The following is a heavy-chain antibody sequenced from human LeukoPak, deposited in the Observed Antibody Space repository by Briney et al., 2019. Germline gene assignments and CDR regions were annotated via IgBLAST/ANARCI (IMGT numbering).Heavy chain of an antibody. Sequence: ASVKVSCKASGYTFTDYYMHWVRQAPGQGLEWMGCINLYSGGAHYAQKFQDWLSMTRDTSINTAYMELSSLRSDDTAVYYCARDTFGRSNGGSNYFGMEVWGQGTTVTVSS. CDR2: INLYSGGA. CDR1: GYTFTDYY. D-gene: IGHD2-15*01. J-gene: IGHJ6*02. V-gene: IGHV1-2*04. CDR3: ARDTFGRSNGGSNYFGMEV.